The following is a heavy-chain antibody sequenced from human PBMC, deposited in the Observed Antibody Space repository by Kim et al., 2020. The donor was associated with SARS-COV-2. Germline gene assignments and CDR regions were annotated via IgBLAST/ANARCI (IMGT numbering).Heavy chain of an antibody. D-gene: IGHD4-17*01. CDR3: ARSDYGRAFDV. CDR2: IDSGNISI. Sequence: GGSLRLSCVASGFSFSIYSMNWVRQAPGKRLEWLSFIDSGNISIYYADSVKGRFTISRDNSKSSLYLHMNSLGAGDSAVYYCARSDYGRAFDVWGQGTL. V-gene: IGHV3-48*04. J-gene: IGHJ3*01. CDR1: GFSFSIYS.